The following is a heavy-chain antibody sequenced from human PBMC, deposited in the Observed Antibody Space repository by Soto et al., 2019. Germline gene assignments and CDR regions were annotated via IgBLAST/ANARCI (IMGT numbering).Heavy chain of an antibody. CDR3: ARLHYYGSAYYYYGMDV. J-gene: IGHJ6*02. CDR2: IYPGDSDT. D-gene: IGHD3-10*01. CDR1: GYSFTSYW. V-gene: IGHV5-51*01. Sequence: GESLKISCKGSGYSFTSYWIGWVRQMPGKGLEWMGIIYPGDSDTRYSPSFQGQVTISADKSISTAYLQWSSLKASDTAMYYCARLHYYGSAYYYYGMDVWSQGTTVTVSS.